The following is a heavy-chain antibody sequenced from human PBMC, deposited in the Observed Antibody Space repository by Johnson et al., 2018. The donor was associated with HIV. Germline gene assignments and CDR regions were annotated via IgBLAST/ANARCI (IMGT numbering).Heavy chain of an antibody. CDR3: ARNLMRYNWNADAFDI. CDR1: GFTFSDYY. CDR2: ISSSGTTI. D-gene: IGHD1-20*01. Sequence: QVQLVESGGGLVKPGGSLRLSCAASGFTFSDYYMSWIRQAPGKGLEWVSCISSSGTTIYYADSMKGRFTLSRDNAKNSLYLHMNSLRAEDTAVYYCARNLMRYNWNADAFDIWGQGTMVTVSS. J-gene: IGHJ3*02. V-gene: IGHV3-11*04.